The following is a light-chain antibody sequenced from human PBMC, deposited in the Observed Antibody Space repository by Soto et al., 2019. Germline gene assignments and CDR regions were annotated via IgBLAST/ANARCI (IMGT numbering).Light chain of an antibody. CDR3: HQYGDSPYS. Sequence: VVLTQSPGTLSLSPGERATLSCRATQRISANYIAWYQLKPGQAPRLLIHGSLTRAAGIPDRFSGSGSGADFTLTIARVEPEDFAVSFCHQYGDSPYSFGQGTKLDIK. J-gene: IGKJ2*01. CDR2: GSL. V-gene: IGKV3-20*01. CDR1: QRISANY.